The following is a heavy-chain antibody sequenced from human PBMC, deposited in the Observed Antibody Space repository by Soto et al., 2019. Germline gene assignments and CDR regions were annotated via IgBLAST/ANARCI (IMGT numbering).Heavy chain of an antibody. V-gene: IGHV3-33*01. D-gene: IGHD1-26*01. CDR2: IWYDGSNK. CDR1: GFTFSSYG. J-gene: IGHJ4*02. Sequence: QVQLVESGGGVVQPGRSLRLSCAASGFTFSSYGMHWVRQAPGKGLVWVAVIWYDGSNKHYADPVKGRFTISRDNSKNTLSLQMNSLRAEDTAIYYCARDIDWYSNSSGFDNWGQGTLVTVSS. CDR3: ARDIDWYSNSSGFDN.